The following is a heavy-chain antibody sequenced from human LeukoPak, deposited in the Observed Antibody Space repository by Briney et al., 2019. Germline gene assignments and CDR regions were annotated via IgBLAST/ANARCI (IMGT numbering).Heavy chain of an antibody. D-gene: IGHD5-18*01. CDR3: AREDTAMVQYYFGY. J-gene: IGHJ4*02. CDR2: INPNSGGT. CDR1: GYTFTGYY. Sequence: GASVKVSCKASGYTFTGYYMHWVRQAPGQGLGWMGWINPNSGGTNYAQKFQGRVTMTRDTSISTAYMELSRLRSDDTAVYYCAREDTAMVQYYFGYWGQGTLVTVSS. V-gene: IGHV1-2*02.